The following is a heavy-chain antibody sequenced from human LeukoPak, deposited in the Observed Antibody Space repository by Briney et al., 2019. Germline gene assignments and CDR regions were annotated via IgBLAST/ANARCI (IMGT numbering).Heavy chain of an antibody. CDR1: GDSITNSIW. V-gene: IGHV4-4*02. D-gene: IGHD4-23*01. CDR2: IYHSGSN. J-gene: IGHJ4*02. Sequence: PSETQSLTCDVSGDSITNSIWWSWLRQPPGKGLEWIGEIYHSGSNNYNPSLKSRVTISMDKSKNQFSLKLTSVTAADTAVYYCARGGDLVATPLDFWGQGILVTVSS. CDR3: ARGGDLVATPLDF.